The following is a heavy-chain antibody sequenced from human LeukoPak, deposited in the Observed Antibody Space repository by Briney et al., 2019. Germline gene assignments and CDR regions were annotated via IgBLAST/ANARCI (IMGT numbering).Heavy chain of an antibody. CDR3: ARGYYDFWSGYYDHYFDY. CDR1: GFTFSSYG. V-gene: IGHV3-33*08. CDR2: IWYGGSNK. J-gene: IGHJ4*02. D-gene: IGHD3-3*01. Sequence: GGSLRLSCAASGFTFSSYGMHWVRQAPGKGLEWVAVIWYGGSNKYYADSVKGRFTISRDNSKNTLYLQMNSLRAVDTAVYYCARGYYDFWSGYYDHYFDYWGQGTLVTVSS.